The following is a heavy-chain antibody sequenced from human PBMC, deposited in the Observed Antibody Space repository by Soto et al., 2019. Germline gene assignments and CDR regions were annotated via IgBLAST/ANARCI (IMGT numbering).Heavy chain of an antibody. J-gene: IGHJ3*02. CDR1: GFTFTNYA. V-gene: IGHV3-23*01. CDR3: GKDPNGDYVGAFGI. Sequence: EVQLLESGGGLVQPGRSLRLSCAASGFTFTNYAMTWVRQAPGKGLEWVSSISGRGGSTYYADSVKGRFTISRDNFKNTLSLQMDSLRAEDTAVYFCGKDPNGDYVGAFGIWGQGTMVTVSS. CDR2: ISGRGGST. D-gene: IGHD4-17*01.